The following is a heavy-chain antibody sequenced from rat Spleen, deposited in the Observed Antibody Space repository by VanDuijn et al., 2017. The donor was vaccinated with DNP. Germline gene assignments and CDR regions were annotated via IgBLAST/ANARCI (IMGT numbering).Heavy chain of an antibody. CDR2: ISYSGST. J-gene: IGHJ2*01. Sequence: EVQLQESGPGLVKPSQSLSLTCSVTGYSITSNYWGWIRKFPGNKMEWIGHISYSGSTTYNPSLKSRISITRDPSKNHFFLQLNSVTTEDTASYYCASRYYDGYYHYFNYWGQGVLVTVSS. V-gene: IGHV3-1*01. CDR1: GYSITSNY. D-gene: IGHD1-12*03. CDR3: ASRYYDGYYHYFNY.